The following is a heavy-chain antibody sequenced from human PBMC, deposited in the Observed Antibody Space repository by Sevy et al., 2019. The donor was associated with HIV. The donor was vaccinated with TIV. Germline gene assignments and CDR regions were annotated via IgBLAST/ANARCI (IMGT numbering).Heavy chain of an antibody. V-gene: IGHV3-33*01. D-gene: IGHD6-13*01. CDR1: GFTFSSYG. Sequence: GGSLRLSCAASGFTFSSYGMHWVRQAPGKGLEWVAVIWYDGSNKYYADSVKGRFTISRDNSKNTLYLQMNSLRAEDTAVYYCARDKSAAAFDPWGQGTLVTVSS. J-gene: IGHJ5*02. CDR2: IWYDGSNK. CDR3: ARDKSAAAFDP.